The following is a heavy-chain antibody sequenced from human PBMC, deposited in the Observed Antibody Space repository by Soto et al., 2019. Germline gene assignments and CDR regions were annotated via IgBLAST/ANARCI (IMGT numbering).Heavy chain of an antibody. CDR2: IWSDGSDE. CDR3: ARDSRGAGSNEY. V-gene: IGHV3-33*01. CDR1: GFTINTYV. J-gene: IGHJ4*02. D-gene: IGHD3-10*01. Sequence: QVQLVESGGGVVQPGRSLRLSCAASGFTINTYVMHWVRQTPGKGLEWVALIWSDGSDEYYADSVKGRFTISRDNSNNTLDLQMNSLRVEDTALYYGARDSRGAGSNEYWGQGTLVTVSS.